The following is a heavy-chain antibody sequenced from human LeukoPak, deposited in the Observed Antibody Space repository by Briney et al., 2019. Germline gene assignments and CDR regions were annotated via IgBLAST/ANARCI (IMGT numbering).Heavy chain of an antibody. V-gene: IGHV3-30-3*01. D-gene: IGHD5-18*01. Sequence: PGGSLRLSCAASGFTFSSYAMHWVRQAPGKGLEWVAVISYDGSNKYYADSVKGRFTLSRDNSKNTLYLQMNSLRAEDTAVYYCARDPGEIQLWLPYFDYWGQGTLVTVSS. CDR1: GFTFSSYA. J-gene: IGHJ4*02. CDR2: ISYDGSNK. CDR3: ARDPGEIQLWLPYFDY.